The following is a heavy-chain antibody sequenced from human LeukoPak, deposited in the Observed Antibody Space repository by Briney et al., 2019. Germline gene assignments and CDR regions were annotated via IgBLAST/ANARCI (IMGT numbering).Heavy chain of an antibody. J-gene: IGHJ4*02. CDR2: ISWNSGSI. D-gene: IGHD6-19*01. CDR3: ARMSSSGWYGYFDY. CDR1: GFTFDDYA. V-gene: IGHV3-9*01. Sequence: GGSLRLSCAASGFTFDDYAMHWVRQAPGKGLEWVSGISWNSGSIGYADSVKGRFTISRDNAKNSLYLQMNSLRAEDTALYYCARMSSSGWYGYFDYWGQGTLVTVSS.